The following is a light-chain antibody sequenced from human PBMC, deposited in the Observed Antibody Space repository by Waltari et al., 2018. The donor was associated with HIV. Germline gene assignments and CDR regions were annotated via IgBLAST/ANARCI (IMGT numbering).Light chain of an antibody. Sequence: QTVVTQEPSFSVSPGGTVTLTSGLSSGSVSTSYYPSWYQQTPGQAPRTLIYSTNTRSSGVPDRFSGSILGNKAALTITGAQADDESDYYCVLYMGSGIRGVFGGGTKLTVL. CDR2: STN. V-gene: IGLV8-61*01. CDR1: SGSVSTSYY. CDR3: VLYMGSGIRGV. J-gene: IGLJ3*02.